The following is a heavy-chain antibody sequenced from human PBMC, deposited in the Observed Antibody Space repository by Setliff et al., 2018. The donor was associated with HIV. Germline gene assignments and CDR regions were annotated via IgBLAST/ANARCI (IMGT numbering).Heavy chain of an antibody. CDR3: ARGGRRWLHQGWFDP. CDR2: INHSGST. D-gene: IGHD5-12*01. V-gene: IGHV4-34*01. J-gene: IGHJ5*02. CDR1: GGSFSGCY. Sequence: PSETLSLTCAVYGGSFSGCYWSWIRQPPGKGLEWIGEINHSGSTNYNPSLKSRVTISVDTSKNQFSLKLSSVTAADTAVYYCARGGRRWLHQGWFDPWGQGTLVTVSS.